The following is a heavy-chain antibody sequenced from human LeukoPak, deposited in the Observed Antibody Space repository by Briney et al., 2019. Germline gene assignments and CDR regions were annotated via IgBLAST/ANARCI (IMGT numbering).Heavy chain of an antibody. V-gene: IGHV4-34*01. CDR1: GGSFGGYY. CDR2: INHSGST. CDR3: ARASSSSWYNY. J-gene: IGHJ4*02. Sequence: KPSETLSLTCAVYGGSFGGYYWSWIRQPPGKGLEWIGEINHSGSTNYNPSLKSRVTISVDTSKNQFSLKLSSVTAADTAVYYCARASSSSWYNYWGQGTLVTVSS. D-gene: IGHD6-13*01.